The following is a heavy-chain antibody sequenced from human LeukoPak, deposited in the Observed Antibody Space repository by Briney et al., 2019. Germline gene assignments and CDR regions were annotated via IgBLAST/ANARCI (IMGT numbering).Heavy chain of an antibody. CDR2: ISSTSGTI. D-gene: IGHD1-7*01. CDR3: ARGGTTWAKIDY. CDR1: GFTFRTYS. J-gene: IGHJ4*02. V-gene: IGHV3-48*04. Sequence: GGSPRLSCAASGFTFRTYSMNWVRQAPGKGLEWVSYISSTSGTIYYADSMKGRFTISRDNAKNSLYLQMNSLRAEDTAVYYCARGGTTWAKIDYWGQGTLVTVSS.